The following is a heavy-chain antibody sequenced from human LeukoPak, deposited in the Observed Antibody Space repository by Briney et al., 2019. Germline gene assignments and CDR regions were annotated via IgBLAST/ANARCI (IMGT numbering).Heavy chain of an antibody. J-gene: IGHJ2*01. D-gene: IGHD3-22*01. Sequence: SETLSLTCGVYGRSLSGYYWSWIRQPPGKGLEWIGEINHRGRTKYNPSLKSRVSMSIDKSKSQFSLRLTSMTPADTAVYYCARGVTMIVVVIHDWYFDLWGRGTLVTVSS. CDR3: ARGVTMIVVVIHDWYFDL. CDR2: INHRGRT. V-gene: IGHV4-34*01. CDR1: GRSLSGYY.